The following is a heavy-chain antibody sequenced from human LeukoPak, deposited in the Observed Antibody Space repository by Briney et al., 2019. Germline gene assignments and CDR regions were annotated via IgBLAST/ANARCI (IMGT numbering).Heavy chain of an antibody. CDR1: GYTFTSYY. CDR2: INPSGGST. V-gene: IGHV1-46*01. Sequence: ASVKVSCTASGYTFTSYYMHWVRQAPGQGLEWMGIINPSGGSTSYAQKFQGRVTMTRDTSISTAYMELSRLRSDDTAVYYCASPILGSSWAYFQHWGQGTLVTVSS. D-gene: IGHD6-13*01. CDR3: ASPILGSSWAYFQH. J-gene: IGHJ1*01.